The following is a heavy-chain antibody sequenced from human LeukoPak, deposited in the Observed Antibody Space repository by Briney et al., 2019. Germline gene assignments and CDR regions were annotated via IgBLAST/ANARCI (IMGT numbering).Heavy chain of an antibody. D-gene: IGHD2-2*02. Sequence: GGSLRLSCAASGFTFSSYAMNWVRQAPGKGLEWVSSISSSSSHIYYADSVKGRFTISRDNAKNSLYLQMNSLRAEDTAVYYCANTILTGALWGQGTLVTVSS. CDR3: ANTILTGAL. J-gene: IGHJ4*02. V-gene: IGHV3-21*01. CDR2: ISSSSSHI. CDR1: GFTFSSYA.